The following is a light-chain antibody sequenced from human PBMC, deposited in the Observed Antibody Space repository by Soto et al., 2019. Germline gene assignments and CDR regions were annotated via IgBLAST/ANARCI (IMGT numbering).Light chain of an antibody. V-gene: IGKV3-20*01. CDR3: QQYGGSPLYT. CDR2: GAS. CDR1: QSVSNNY. J-gene: IGKJ2*01. Sequence: EIVLTQSPGTLSLSKGERATLSCRASQSVSNNYLAWYQQKPGQAPRLLIYGASNRATGTPDRFTGSGSGTDFTLTISRLEPEDFAVYHCQQYGGSPLYTFGQGTKLEIK.